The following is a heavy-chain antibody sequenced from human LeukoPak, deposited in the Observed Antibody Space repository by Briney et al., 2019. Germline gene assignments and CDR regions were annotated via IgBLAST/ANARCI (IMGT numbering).Heavy chain of an antibody. D-gene: IGHD3-16*01. CDR1: GCTFSDYS. V-gene: IGHV3-48*04. CDR3: ARGGSLGERTDI. J-gene: IGHJ3*02. Sequence: GGSLRLSCTASGCTFSDYSMNWVRQDPGKGLECVSNISRGSRTIYYSDSVKGRFTISRDNAKNSLYLLMNSLRVEDTAVFYCARGGSLGERTDIWGQGTMVTVSS. CDR2: ISRGSRTI.